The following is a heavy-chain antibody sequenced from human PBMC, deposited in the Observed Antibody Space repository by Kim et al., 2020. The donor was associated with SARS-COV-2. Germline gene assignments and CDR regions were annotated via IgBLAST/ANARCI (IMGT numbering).Heavy chain of an antibody. CDR3: ARVRVAAGGTDY. D-gene: IGHD6-13*01. Sequence: NYNPSLKSRVTISVDTSKNQFSLKLSSVTAADTAVYYCARVRVAAGGTDYWGQGTLVTVSS. V-gene: IGHV4-34*01. J-gene: IGHJ4*02.